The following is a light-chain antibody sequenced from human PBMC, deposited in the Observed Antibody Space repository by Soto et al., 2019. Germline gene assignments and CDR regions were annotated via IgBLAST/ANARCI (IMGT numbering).Light chain of an antibody. J-gene: IGKJ3*01. CDR1: QAISNY. V-gene: IGKV1-27*01. CDR3: HKENSAPYT. Sequence: DIQMTQSPSSLSASIGDRVTITCRASQAISNYLAWYQQKPGRVPTVRLYAASTLQSGVPSRFSGSGSGTDFIITISSLQPEEVATYYFHKENSAPYTFGPGTKVHIK. CDR2: AAS.